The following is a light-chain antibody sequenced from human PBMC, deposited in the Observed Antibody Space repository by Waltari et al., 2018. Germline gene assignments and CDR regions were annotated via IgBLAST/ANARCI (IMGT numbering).Light chain of an antibody. CDR2: AAS. V-gene: IGKV1-39*01. CDR1: QSINTY. CDR3: QQSYIVPPT. J-gene: IGKJ1*01. Sequence: QMTQSPSSLSASLGDRIAITCRASQSINTYLNWYPQKPGKAPNLLIFAASSLQSGVPSRFSGNGSGTDFTLTIRSLQPEDFATYYCQQSYIVPPTFGQGTKVEIK.